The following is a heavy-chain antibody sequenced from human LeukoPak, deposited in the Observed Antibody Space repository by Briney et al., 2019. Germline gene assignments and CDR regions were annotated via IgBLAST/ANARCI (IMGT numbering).Heavy chain of an antibody. V-gene: IGHV4-31*01. J-gene: IGHJ4*02. CDR2: ISSSGNT. CDR3: ARRETKSGYFDY. Sequence: SETLSLTCTVSGGSISSGGYYWSWIRQHPGKGLEWIGYISSSGNTYYNPSLQSQSIVSRDTSKNQFSLTLNSVTAADTAVYYCARRETKSGYFDYWGQGTLVTVSS. D-gene: IGHD3-3*01. CDR1: GGSISSGGYY.